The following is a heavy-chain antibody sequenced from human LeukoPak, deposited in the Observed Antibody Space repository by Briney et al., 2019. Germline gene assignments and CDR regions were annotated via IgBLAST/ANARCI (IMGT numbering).Heavy chain of an antibody. CDR3: ARDKGIAAAGTGFDY. V-gene: IGHV3-7*01. J-gene: IGHJ4*02. CDR1: GFTFSDYY. Sequence: PGRSLRLSCAASGFTFSDYYMSWIRQAPGKGLEWVASIKQDGGETFYVDSVKGRFTISRDNAKNSLYLQMNSLRAEDTAVYYCARDKGIAAAGTGFDYWGQGTLVTVSS. D-gene: IGHD6-13*01. CDR2: IKQDGGET.